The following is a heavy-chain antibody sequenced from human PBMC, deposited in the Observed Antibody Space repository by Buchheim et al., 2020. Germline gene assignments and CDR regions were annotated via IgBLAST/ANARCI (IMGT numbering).Heavy chain of an antibody. V-gene: IGHV3-23*01. CDR3: ARDPNGDHLGAYEF. Sequence: EVQQLESGGGLVQPGGSLRLSCAASGFTFSRYCVVWVRQAPGKGLEWVSGINVNGVDTHHADSVKGRFTISRDNSKKTLYLQMNSLRVDDTAVYYCARDPNGDHLGAYEFWGQGT. CDR2: INVNGVDT. D-gene: IGHD2-21*02. J-gene: IGHJ3*01. CDR1: GFTFSRYC.